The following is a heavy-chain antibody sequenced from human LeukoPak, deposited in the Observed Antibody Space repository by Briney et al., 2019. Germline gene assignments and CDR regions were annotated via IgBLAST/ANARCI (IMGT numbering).Heavy chain of an antibody. CDR3: IHSPSKNLLRTFDY. CDR1: GFSLSNARMG. Sequence: SGPVLVKPTETLTLTCTVSGFSLSNARMGVSWIRQPPGKALEWLALIYWDDDNRYSPSLRSRLTITKDTSKNQVVLTMTNMDPVDTATYYCIHSPSKNLLRTFDYWGQGTLVTVSS. V-gene: IGHV2-5*08. J-gene: IGHJ4*02. CDR2: IYWDDDN. D-gene: IGHD2-2*01.